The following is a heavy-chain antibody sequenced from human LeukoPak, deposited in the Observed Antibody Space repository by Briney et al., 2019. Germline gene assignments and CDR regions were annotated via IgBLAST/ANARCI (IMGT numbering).Heavy chain of an antibody. J-gene: IGHJ4*02. CDR3: ARSPYYYDSSGYYHYYFDY. D-gene: IGHD3-22*01. CDR1: GGSISSSSYY. V-gene: IGHV4-39*07. Sequence: SETLSLTCTVSGGSISSSSYYWGWIRQPPGKGLEWIGSIYYSGSTYYNPSPKSRVTISVDTSKNQFSLKLSSVTAADTAVYYCARSPYYYDSSGYYHYYFDYWGQGTLVTVSS. CDR2: IYYSGST.